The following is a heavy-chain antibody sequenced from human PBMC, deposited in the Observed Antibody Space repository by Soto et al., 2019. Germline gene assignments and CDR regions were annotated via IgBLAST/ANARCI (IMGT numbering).Heavy chain of an antibody. J-gene: IGHJ4*02. D-gene: IGHD6-19*01. Sequence: VGSLRLSGAASGFTFSSYEMNWVRQAPGKGLEWVSYISSSGSTIYYADSVKGRFTISRDNAKNSLYLQMNSVRAEDMAVYYCARVQYSRGGGYFDYWGQETLVTVSS. CDR3: ARVQYSRGGGYFDY. CDR1: GFTFSSYE. V-gene: IGHV3-48*03. CDR2: ISSSGSTI.